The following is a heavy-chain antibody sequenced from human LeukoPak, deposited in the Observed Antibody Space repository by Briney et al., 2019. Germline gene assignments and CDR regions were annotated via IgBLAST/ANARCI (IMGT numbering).Heavy chain of an antibody. CDR3: ARDVSGYGSGDY. CDR1: GGSISSYY. J-gene: IGHJ4*02. D-gene: IGHD3-10*01. Sequence: SETLSLTCTVSGGSISSYYWSWIRQPPGKGLEWIGYIYYSGSTNYNPSLKSRVTISVDTSENQFSLKLSSVTAADTAVYYCARDVSGYGSGDYWGQGTLVTVSS. CDR2: IYYSGST. V-gene: IGHV4-59*12.